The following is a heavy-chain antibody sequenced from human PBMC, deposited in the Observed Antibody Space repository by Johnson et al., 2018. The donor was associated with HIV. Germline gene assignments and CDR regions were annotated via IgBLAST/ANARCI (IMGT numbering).Heavy chain of an antibody. CDR2: ISSSGSDI. Sequence: QMLLVESGGGLVKPGGSLRLSCAASGFNFRDYYMNWIRQAPGKGLEWLSYISSSGSDIFYADSVKGRFTISRDNAKNSLFLQMNSLRAGDTALYYCVSVVRMPFSSDWKAFHIWGQGTLVRVSS. CDR1: GFNFRDYY. J-gene: IGHJ3*02. CDR3: VSVVRMPFSSDWKAFHI. V-gene: IGHV3-11*04. D-gene: IGHD6-19*01.